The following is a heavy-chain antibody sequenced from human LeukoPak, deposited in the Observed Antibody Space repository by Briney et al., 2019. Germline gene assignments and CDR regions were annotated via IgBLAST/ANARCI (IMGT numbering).Heavy chain of an antibody. CDR2: IYHSGST. D-gene: IGHD3-10*01. CDR3: ARGGSGSYYNPFDY. CDR1: GGSISSSNW. J-gene: IGHJ4*02. Sequence: SGTLSLTCAVSGGSISSSNWWSWVRQPPGKGLEWIGEIYHSGSTNYNPSLKSRVTISVDKSKNQFSLKLSSVTAADTAVYYCARGGSGSYYNPFDYWGQGTLVTVSS. V-gene: IGHV4-4*02.